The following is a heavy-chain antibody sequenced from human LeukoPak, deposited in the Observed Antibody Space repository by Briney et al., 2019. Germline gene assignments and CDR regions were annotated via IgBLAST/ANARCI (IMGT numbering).Heavy chain of an antibody. CDR1: GVSFSGYY. CDR3: ARAHYYDSSGYYTVGFRVWFDP. CDR2: INHSGST. J-gene: IGHJ5*02. Sequence: KPSETLSLTCAVYGVSFSGYYWSWVRQPPGKGLEWVGEINHSGSTNYNPSLKSRVTISVDTSKNQFSLKLSSVTAADTAVYYCARAHYYDSSGYYTVGFRVWFDPWGQGTLVTVSS. V-gene: IGHV4-34*01. D-gene: IGHD3-22*01.